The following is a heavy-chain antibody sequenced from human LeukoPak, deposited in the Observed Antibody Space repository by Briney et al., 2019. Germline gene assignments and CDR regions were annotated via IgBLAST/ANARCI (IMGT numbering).Heavy chain of an antibody. D-gene: IGHD6-13*01. J-gene: IGHJ3*02. Sequence: PGRSLRLSCAASGFTFDDYAMHWVRQAPGKGLEWVSGISWNSGSIGYADSVKGRFTISRDNAKNSLYLQMNSLRAEDTALYYCAKDTLDSSSWYLAFGIWGQGTMVTVSS. CDR1: GFTFDDYA. CDR3: AKDTLDSSSWYLAFGI. CDR2: ISWNSGSI. V-gene: IGHV3-9*01.